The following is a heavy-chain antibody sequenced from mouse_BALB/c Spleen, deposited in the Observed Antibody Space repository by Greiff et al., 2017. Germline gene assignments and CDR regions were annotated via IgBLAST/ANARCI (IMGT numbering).Heavy chain of an antibody. CDR2: ISSGSSTI. J-gene: IGHJ4*01. D-gene: IGHD4-1*01. Sequence: EVKLMESGGGLVQPGGSRKLSCAASGFTFSSFGMHWVRQAPEKGLEWVAYISSGSSTIYYADTVKGRFTISRDNPKNTLYLEMSSLRSEDTAMYYCARNWDVGAMDYWGQGTSVTVSS. CDR3: ARNWDVGAMDY. CDR1: GFTFSSFG. V-gene: IGHV5-17*02.